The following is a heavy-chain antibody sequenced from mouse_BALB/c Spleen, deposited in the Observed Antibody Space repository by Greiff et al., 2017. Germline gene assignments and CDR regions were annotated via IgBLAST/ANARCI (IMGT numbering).Heavy chain of an antibody. D-gene: IGHD2-4*01. CDR1: GYTFTSYT. Sequence: VKLMESGAELARPGASVKMSCKASGYTFTSYTMHWVKQRPGQGLEWIGYINPSSGYTNYNQKFKDKATLTADKSSSTAYMQLSSLTSEDSAVYYCARSADYDGAWFAYWGQGTLVTVSA. J-gene: IGHJ3*01. CDR3: ARSADYDGAWFAY. V-gene: IGHV1-4*01. CDR2: INPSSGYT.